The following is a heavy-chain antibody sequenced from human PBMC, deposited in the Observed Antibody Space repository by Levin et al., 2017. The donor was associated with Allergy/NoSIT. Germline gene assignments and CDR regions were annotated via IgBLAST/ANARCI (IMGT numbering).Heavy chain of an antibody. J-gene: IGHJ6*03. Sequence: GESLKISCAASGFTFSSYDMYWVRQATGKGLEWVSAIGTAGDTYYPGSVKGRFTISRENAKNSLYLQMNSLRAGDTAVYYCARVGLRSPYGSGSYYIRYYYDYYMDVWGKGTTVTVSS. D-gene: IGHD3-10*01. CDR1: GFTFSSYD. CDR2: IGTAGDT. V-gene: IGHV3-13*04. CDR3: ARVGLRSPYGSGSYYIRYYYDYYMDV.